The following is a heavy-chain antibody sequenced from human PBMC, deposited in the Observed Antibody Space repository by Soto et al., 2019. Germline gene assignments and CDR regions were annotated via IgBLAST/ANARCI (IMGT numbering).Heavy chain of an antibody. CDR1: GFTFSSYG. Sequence: QVQLVESGGGVVQPGRSLRLSCAASGFTFSSYGMHWVRQAPGKGLEWVAVISYDGSNKYYADSVKGRFTISRDNSKNTLYLQMNNLRAEDTAVYYCAKVKAAAGTSDYWGQGTLVTVSS. J-gene: IGHJ4*02. V-gene: IGHV3-30*18. CDR3: AKVKAAAGTSDY. D-gene: IGHD6-13*01. CDR2: ISYDGSNK.